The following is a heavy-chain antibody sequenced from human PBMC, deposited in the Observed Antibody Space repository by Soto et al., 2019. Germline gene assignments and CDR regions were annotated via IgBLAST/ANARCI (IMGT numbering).Heavy chain of an antibody. CDR1: GFTFSSYA. J-gene: IGHJ3*02. V-gene: IGHV3-30-3*01. Sequence: QVQLVESGGGVVQPGRSLRLSCAASGFTFSSYAMHWVRQAPGKGLEWVAVISYDGSNIYYADSVKGRFTISRDNSKNTLDVQMNSLVAEDTAAHYCSRDSRATWAGAFDIWGLGTMVTVCS. D-gene: IGHD1-26*01. CDR2: ISYDGSNI. CDR3: SRDSRATWAGAFDI.